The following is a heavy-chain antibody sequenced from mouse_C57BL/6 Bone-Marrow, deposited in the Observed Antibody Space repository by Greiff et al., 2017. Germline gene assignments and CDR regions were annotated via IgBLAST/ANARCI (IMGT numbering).Heavy chain of an antibody. Sequence: EVKVVESGPGLAKPSQTLSLTCSVTGYSITSDYWNWIRKFPGNKLEYMGYISYSGSTYYNPSLKSRISITRDTSKNQYYLQLNSVTTEDTATYYCARSGLAVVGGYAMDYWGQGTSVTVSS. CDR1: GYSITSDY. CDR3: ARSGLAVVGGYAMDY. J-gene: IGHJ4*01. CDR2: ISYSGST. D-gene: IGHD1-1*01. V-gene: IGHV3-8*01.